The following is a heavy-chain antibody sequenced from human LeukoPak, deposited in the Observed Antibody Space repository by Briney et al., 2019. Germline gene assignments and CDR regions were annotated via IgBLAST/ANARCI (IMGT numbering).Heavy chain of an antibody. Sequence: ASVKVSCTVSGYTLTELSMHWVRQAPGKGLEWMGGFDPEDGETIYAQKFQGRVTMTEDTSTDTAYIELSSLRSEDTAVYYCATILPSTYYFDYWGQGTLVTVSP. J-gene: IGHJ4*02. CDR3: ATILPSTYYFDY. CDR1: GYTLTELS. V-gene: IGHV1-24*01. CDR2: FDPEDGET. D-gene: IGHD3-3*02.